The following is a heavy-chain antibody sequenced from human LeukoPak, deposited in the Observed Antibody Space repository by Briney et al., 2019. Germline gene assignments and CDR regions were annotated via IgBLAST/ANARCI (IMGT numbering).Heavy chain of an antibody. D-gene: IGHD3-9*01. Sequence: GGSLRLSCAASGFTFSGYSMNWVRQAPGKGLEWVSTISGSGDTTYYADSVKGRFTISRDNSKNTLFLQMNSLRAEDTAVYYCARDSNYDILTGYYSGDLDYWGQGTLVTVSS. V-gene: IGHV3-23*01. J-gene: IGHJ4*02. CDR1: GFTFSGYS. CDR2: ISGSGDTT. CDR3: ARDSNYDILTGYYSGDLDY.